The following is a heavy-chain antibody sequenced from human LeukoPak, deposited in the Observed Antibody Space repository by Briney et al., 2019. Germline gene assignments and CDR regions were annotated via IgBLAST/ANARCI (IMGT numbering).Heavy chain of an antibody. J-gene: IGHJ4*02. D-gene: IGHD2/OR15-2a*01. CDR1: GFAFDDPY. CDR2: ISSSSSYI. V-gene: IGHV3-21*01. CDR3: ASSTRDETFDY. Sequence: PGGSLRLSCAASGFAFDDPYMSWVRQAPGKGLEWVSSISSSSSYIYYADSVKGRFTISRDNAKNSLYLQMNSLRAEDTAVYYCASSTRDETFDYWGQGTLVTVSS.